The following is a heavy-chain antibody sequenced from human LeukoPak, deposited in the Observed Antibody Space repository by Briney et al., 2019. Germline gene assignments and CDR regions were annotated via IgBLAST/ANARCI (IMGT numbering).Heavy chain of an antibody. Sequence: PSETLSLTCAVYGGSFTDYYWSWIRQPPGKGLEWIGEINHSGSTNYNPSLKSRVTISVDTSKNQFSLKLSSVTAADTAVYYCANRRRYCSGGSCYSYYFDYWGQGTLVTVSS. CDR1: GGSFTDYY. D-gene: IGHD2-15*01. V-gene: IGHV4-34*01. J-gene: IGHJ4*02. CDR2: INHSGST. CDR3: ANRRRYCSGGSCYSYYFDY.